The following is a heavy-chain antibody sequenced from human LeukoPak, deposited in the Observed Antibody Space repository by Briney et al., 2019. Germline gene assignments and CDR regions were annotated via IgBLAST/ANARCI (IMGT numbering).Heavy chain of an antibody. Sequence: SETLSLTCTVSGDSISSYYWSWIRQPPGKGLEWIDYIHYSGTTNYNPSLKSRVTISVDTSKNQFSLRLSSVTAADTAVYYCARGDSGSFHYWGQGTLVTVSS. V-gene: IGHV4-59*01. CDR1: GDSISSYY. J-gene: IGHJ4*02. CDR3: ARGDSGSFHY. D-gene: IGHD1-26*01. CDR2: IHYSGTT.